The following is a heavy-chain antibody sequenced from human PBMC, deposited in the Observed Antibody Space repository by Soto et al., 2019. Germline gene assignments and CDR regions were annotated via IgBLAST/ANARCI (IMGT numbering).Heavy chain of an antibody. CDR3: ERHFRYCSGGSCSLRYCHCCMEV. D-gene: IGHD2-15*01. CDR1: GYPFTTYY. J-gene: IGHJ6*01. V-gene: IGHV1-46*01. CDR2: INPSGGAT. Sequence: ASVKVSCKTSGYPFTTYYIHWVRQASGQGREGMGTINPSGGATNFPQRFQGRVAMSRDTSTSTVYMHLSSLRSEDTAMYYCERHFRYCSGGSCSLRYCHCCMEVW.